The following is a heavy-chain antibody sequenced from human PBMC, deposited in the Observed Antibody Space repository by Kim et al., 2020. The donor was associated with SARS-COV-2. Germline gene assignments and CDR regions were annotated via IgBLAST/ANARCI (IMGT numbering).Heavy chain of an antibody. CDR2: INHSGST. V-gene: IGHV4-34*01. Sequence: SETLSLTCAVYGGSFSGYYWSWIRQPPGKGLEWIGEINHSGSTNYNPSLKSRVTISVDTSKNQFSLKLSSVTAADTAVYYCACARGAVAGYFDYWGQGTLVTVSS. CDR3: ACARGAVAGYFDY. CDR1: GGSFSGYY. J-gene: IGHJ4*02. D-gene: IGHD6-19*01.